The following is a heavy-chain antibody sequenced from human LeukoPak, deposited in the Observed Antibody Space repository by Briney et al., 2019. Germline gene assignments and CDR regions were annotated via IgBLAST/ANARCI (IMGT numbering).Heavy chain of an antibody. V-gene: IGHV1-2*02. J-gene: IGHJ6*03. D-gene: IGHD3-10*01. CDR1: GYTFTGYY. Sequence: GASVKVSCKASGYTFTGYYMHWVRQAPGQGLEWMGWINPNSGGTNYAQKFQGRVTMTRDTSISTAYMELSRLRSDDTAVYYCARGAMVRGVIIGPYYYYCMDVWGKGTTVTVSS. CDR3: ARGAMVRGVIIGPYYYYCMDV. CDR2: INPNSGGT.